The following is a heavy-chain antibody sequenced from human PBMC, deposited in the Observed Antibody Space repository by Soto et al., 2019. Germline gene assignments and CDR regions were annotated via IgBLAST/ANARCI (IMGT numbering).Heavy chain of an antibody. Sequence: GGSLRLSCAASGFTFSSYGIHWVRQAPGKGLEWVAVISYDGSNKYYADSVKGRFTISRDNSKNTLYLQMNSLRAEDTAVYYCAKDVGYCSGGSCQIDYWGQGTLVTVSS. CDR2: ISYDGSNK. J-gene: IGHJ4*02. CDR3: AKDVGYCSGGSCQIDY. V-gene: IGHV3-30*18. D-gene: IGHD2-15*01. CDR1: GFTFSSYG.